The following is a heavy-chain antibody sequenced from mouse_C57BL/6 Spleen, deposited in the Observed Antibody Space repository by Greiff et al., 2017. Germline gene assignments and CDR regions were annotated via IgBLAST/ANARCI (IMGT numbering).Heavy chain of an antibody. V-gene: IGHV1-26*01. Sequence: EVQLRQSGPEVVKPGASVKISCKASGYTFTDYYMNWVKQSHGKSLEWIGDINPNNGGTSYNQKFKGKATLTVDKSSSTAYMELRSLTSEDSAVYYCARRSDYGTWFAYWGQGTLVTVSA. D-gene: IGHD2-4*01. J-gene: IGHJ3*01. CDR1: GYTFTDYY. CDR3: ARRSDYGTWFAY. CDR2: INPNNGGT.